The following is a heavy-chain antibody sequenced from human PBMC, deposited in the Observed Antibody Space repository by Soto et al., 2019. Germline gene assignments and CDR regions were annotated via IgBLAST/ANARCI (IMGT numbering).Heavy chain of an antibody. V-gene: IGHV4-30-4*01. CDR3: ARGRYCLTGRCFPNWFDS. J-gene: IGHJ5*01. CDR1: GDSISTVDYF. CDR2: IYKSTTT. D-gene: IGHD2-15*01. Sequence: SETLSLTCSVSGDSISTVDYFWAWIRQPPGQALEYIGYIYKSTTTYYNPSFESRVAISLDTSKSQFSLNVTSVTAADTTVYFCARGRYCLTGRCFPNWFDSWGQGTLVTSPQ.